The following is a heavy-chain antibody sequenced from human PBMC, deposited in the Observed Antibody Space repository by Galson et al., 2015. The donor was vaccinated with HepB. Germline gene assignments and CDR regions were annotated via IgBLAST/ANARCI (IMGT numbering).Heavy chain of an antibody. Sequence: SETLSLTCTVSGGSMNNYYWNWIRQPPGKGLEWIGCIYYSGSTNYNPSLKSRVTIQVDTTKNQFSLKLSSVTAADTAVYYCARGDMYSISSGGFELWGQGSLVTSSS. J-gene: IGHJ4*02. CDR1: GGSMNNYY. CDR2: IYYSGST. D-gene: IGHD1-26*01. V-gene: IGHV4-59*01. CDR3: ARGDMYSISSGGFEL.